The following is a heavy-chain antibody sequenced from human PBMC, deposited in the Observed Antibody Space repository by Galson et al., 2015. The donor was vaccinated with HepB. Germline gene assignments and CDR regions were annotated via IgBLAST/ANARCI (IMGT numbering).Heavy chain of an antibody. D-gene: IGHD6-19*01. V-gene: IGHV6-1*01. CDR2: TYYRSKWYN. J-gene: IGHJ3*02. CDR1: GDSVSSNSAA. CDR3: ARDEEGQVAGTSFSGAFDI. Sequence: CAISGDSVSSNSAAWNWIRQSPSRGLEWLGRTYYRSKWYNDYAVSVKSRITINPDTSKNQFSLQLNSVTPEDTAVYYCARDEEGQVAGTSFSGAFDIWGQGTMVTVSS.